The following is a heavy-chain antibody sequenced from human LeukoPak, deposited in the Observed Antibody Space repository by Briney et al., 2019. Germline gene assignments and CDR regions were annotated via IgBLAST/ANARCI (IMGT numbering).Heavy chain of an antibody. Sequence: PGGPLRLSCAASGFTFSSYAMSWVRQAPGEGLEWVSAISGSGGSTYYADSVKGRFTISRDNSKNTLYLQMNSLRAEDTAVYYCAKDRWYYGSGSYFDYWGQGTLVTVSS. D-gene: IGHD3-10*01. CDR3: AKDRWYYGSGSYFDY. CDR1: GFTFSSYA. CDR2: ISGSGGST. V-gene: IGHV3-23*01. J-gene: IGHJ4*02.